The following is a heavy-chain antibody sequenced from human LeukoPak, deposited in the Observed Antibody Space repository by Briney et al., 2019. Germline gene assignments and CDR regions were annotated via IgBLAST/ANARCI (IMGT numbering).Heavy chain of an antibody. Sequence: ASVKVSCKASGYTFTSYYMHWVRQAPGQGLEWMGIINPSGGSTSYAQKFQGRVTMTRNTSISTAYMELSSLRSEDTAVYYCARDLHSSGYYRSDAFDIWGQGTMVTVSS. D-gene: IGHD3-22*01. CDR2: INPSGGST. CDR1: GYTFTSYY. CDR3: ARDLHSSGYYRSDAFDI. V-gene: IGHV1-46*01. J-gene: IGHJ3*02.